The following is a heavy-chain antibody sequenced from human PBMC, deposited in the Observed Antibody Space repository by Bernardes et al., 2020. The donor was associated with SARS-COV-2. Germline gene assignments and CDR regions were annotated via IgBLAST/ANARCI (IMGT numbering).Heavy chain of an antibody. J-gene: IGHJ4*02. Sequence: GGSLRLSCAASGFTFSSYSMNWVRKAPGKGLEWVSSISSSSSYIYYADSVKGRFTISRDNAKNSLYLQMNSLRAEDTAVYYCARETGTTGAYWGQGTLVTVSS. V-gene: IGHV3-21*01. CDR1: GFTFSSYS. CDR3: ARETGTTGAY. D-gene: IGHD1-7*01. CDR2: ISSSSSYI.